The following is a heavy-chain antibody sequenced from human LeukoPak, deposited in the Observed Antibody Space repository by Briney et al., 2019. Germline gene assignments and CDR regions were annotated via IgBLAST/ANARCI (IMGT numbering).Heavy chain of an antibody. CDR2: IRYDGSNK. J-gene: IGHJ4*02. CDR3: AKGLMGATPYYFDY. V-gene: IGHV3-30*02. Sequence: PGGSLRLSCAASGFTFSSYWMSWVRQAPGKGLEWVAFIRYDGSNKYYADSVKGRFTISRDNSKNTLYLQMNSLRADDTAVYYCAKGLMGATPYYFDYWGQGTLVTVSS. D-gene: IGHD1-26*01. CDR1: GFTFSSYW.